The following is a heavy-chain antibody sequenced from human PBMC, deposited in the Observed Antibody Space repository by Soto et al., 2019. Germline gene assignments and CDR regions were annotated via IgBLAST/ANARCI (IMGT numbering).Heavy chain of an antibody. V-gene: IGHV4-59*01. Sequence: QVQLRASGPGLVKPSETLSLTCTVSIGSISSYYWSWIRQPPGKGLEWIGYIYYSGSTNYNPSLKXXVXXSVDTSKHQFSLKLNSVTAADTAVYYCARQYGDYVRGAFDIWGQGTMVTVSS. D-gene: IGHD4-17*01. CDR2: IYYSGST. CDR1: IGSISSYY. J-gene: IGHJ3*02. CDR3: ARQYGDYVRGAFDI.